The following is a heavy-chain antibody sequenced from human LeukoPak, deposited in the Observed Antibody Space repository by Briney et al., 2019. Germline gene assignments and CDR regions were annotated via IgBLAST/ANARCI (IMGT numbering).Heavy chain of an antibody. V-gene: IGHV1-2*02. J-gene: IGHJ4*02. CDR2: INANSGGP. CDR1: GGTFSSYA. D-gene: IGHD3-9*01. Sequence: ASVKVSCMASGGTFSSYAISWVRQAPEQGLEWMGWINANSGGPNYAQKCQGRVTMTRDTSISTAYIELSRLRSDDTAVYYCARSSRYDIWTGYPYWGQGALVAASP. CDR3: ARSSRYDIWTGYPY.